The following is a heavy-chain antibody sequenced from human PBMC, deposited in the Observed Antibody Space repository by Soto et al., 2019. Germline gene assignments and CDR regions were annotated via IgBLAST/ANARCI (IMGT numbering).Heavy chain of an antibody. V-gene: IGHV3-21*01. CDR1: GFTFSSYS. D-gene: IGHD6-6*01. CDR3: ARDLYSSSATYFDY. Sequence: EVQLVESGGGLVKPGGSLRLSCAASGFTFSSYSMNWVRQAPGKGLGWVSSISSSSSYIYYADSVKGRFTISRDNAKNSLYLQMNSLRAEDTAVYYCARDLYSSSATYFDYWGQGTLVTVSS. CDR2: ISSSSSYI. J-gene: IGHJ4*02.